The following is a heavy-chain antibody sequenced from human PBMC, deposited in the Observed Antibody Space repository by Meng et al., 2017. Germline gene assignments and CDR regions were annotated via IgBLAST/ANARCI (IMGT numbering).Heavy chain of an antibody. CDR3: ARGSGGFDP. CDR1: GFTVSSNY. Sequence: EVKLVESGGGLIQPGGSWRLSCAGSGFTVSSNYMSWVRQAPGKGLELVSVIYTGGSTHYAGSVKGRFTISRDNSKNTVYFQMNSLRAEDTAVYYCARGSGGFDPWGQGTLVTVSS. V-gene: IGHV3-53*01. J-gene: IGHJ5*02. CDR2: IYTGGST. D-gene: IGHD3-16*01.